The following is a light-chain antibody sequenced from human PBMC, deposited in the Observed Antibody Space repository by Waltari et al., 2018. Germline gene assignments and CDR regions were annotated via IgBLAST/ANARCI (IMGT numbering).Light chain of an antibody. CDR2: RNN. V-gene: IGLV1-47*01. J-gene: IGLJ2*01. CDR1: SSNIGSNY. Sequence: QSVLTQPPSASGTPGQRVTISCSGSSSNIGSNYVFWYQQLPGTAPKLLIYRNNQRPSGAPDRVSGSKSGASASLAISGLRSEDEADYYCAAWDDSLGGVVFGGGTKLTVL. CDR3: AAWDDSLGGVV.